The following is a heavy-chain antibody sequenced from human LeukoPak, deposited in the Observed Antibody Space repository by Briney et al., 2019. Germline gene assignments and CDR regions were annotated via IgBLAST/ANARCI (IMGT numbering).Heavy chain of an antibody. J-gene: IGHJ4*02. V-gene: IGHV1-8*01. D-gene: IGHD3-9*01. Sequence: ASVKVSCKASGYTFTSYDINWVRQATGQGLEWMGWMNPNSGNTGYAQKFQGRVTMTRNTSISTAYMELSSLRSEDTAVYYCAGVQDNILTGYYRYWGQGTLVTVSS. CDR3: AGVQDNILTGYYRY. CDR1: GYTFTSYD. CDR2: MNPNSGNT.